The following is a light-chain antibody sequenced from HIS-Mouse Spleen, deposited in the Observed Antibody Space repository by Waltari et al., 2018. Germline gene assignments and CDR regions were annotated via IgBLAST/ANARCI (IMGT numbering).Light chain of an antibody. CDR2: DVS. J-gene: IGLJ1*01. CDR3: SSYTSSSTYV. V-gene: IGLV2-14*03. CDR1: SSDVGGYNY. Sequence: QSALTQPASVSGSPGQSITISCTGTSSDVGGYNYVSWYQPHPGKAPKLMIYDVSNRPAGGSNRFSGSKSGNTASLTISGLQAEDEADYYCSSYTSSSTYVFGTGTKVTVL.